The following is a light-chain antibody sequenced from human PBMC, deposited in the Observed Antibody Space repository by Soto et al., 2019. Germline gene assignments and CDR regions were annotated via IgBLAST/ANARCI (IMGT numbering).Light chain of an antibody. CDR1: QSVSSSH. V-gene: IGKV3-20*01. Sequence: EIVLTQSPGTLSLSPGERATLSCRASQSVSSSHLAWYQQKPGQAPRLLIYGASSRATGIPDRFSGSRSGTDFTLTISRLEPEDVAVYYCQQYGSSPPTCGRGTKVEIK. CDR3: QQYGSSPPT. CDR2: GAS. J-gene: IGKJ1*01.